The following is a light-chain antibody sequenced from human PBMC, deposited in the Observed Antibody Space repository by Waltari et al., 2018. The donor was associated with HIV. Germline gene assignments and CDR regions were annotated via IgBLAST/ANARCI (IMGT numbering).Light chain of an antibody. CDR3: HVWDRRSDVV. CDR2: DAR. V-gene: IGLV3-21*04. CDR1: NIGGKR. Sequence: SYVLTQPPSVSVAPGMTATITCGGDNIGGKRVPWYQQKPGQAPVVAIYDARVRPSGIPERFSGSNSGNTATLTISRVEVGDEADYSCHVWDRRSDVVFGGGTKLTVL. J-gene: IGLJ3*02.